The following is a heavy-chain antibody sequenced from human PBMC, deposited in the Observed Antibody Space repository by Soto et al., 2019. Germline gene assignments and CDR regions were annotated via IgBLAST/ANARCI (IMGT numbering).Heavy chain of an antibody. CDR2: IIPFLGVA. D-gene: IGHD6-6*01. CDR3: ARESNYYFGMDV. J-gene: IGHJ6*02. Sequence: QVQLVQSGAEVKKPGSSVKVSCKTSGGTFSNYTISWVRQAPGQGLEWMGRIIPFLGVANYAQRFQGRITITADTSTITVSMELSSLRSEDTAVYYCARESNYYFGMDVWGQGTTVTVS. V-gene: IGHV1-69*08. CDR1: GGTFSNYT.